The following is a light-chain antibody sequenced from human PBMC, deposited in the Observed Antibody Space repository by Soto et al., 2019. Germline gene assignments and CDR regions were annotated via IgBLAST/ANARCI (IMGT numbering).Light chain of an antibody. CDR3: QSHDTSLSGSRV. V-gene: IGLV1-40*01. CDR1: SSNIGAGYD. Sequence: QSVLTQPPSVSGAPGQRVTISCTGSSSNIGAGYDVHWYQQLPGTAPKLLIYGNNNRPSGVPGRFSGSKSGTSASLAITGLLPEDEADYYCQSHDTSLSGSRVFGTGTKLTVL. CDR2: GNN. J-gene: IGLJ1*01.